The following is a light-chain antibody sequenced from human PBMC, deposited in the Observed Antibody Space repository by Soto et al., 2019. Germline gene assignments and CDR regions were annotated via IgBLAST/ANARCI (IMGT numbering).Light chain of an antibody. CDR1: SSNIGAGYH. J-gene: IGLJ1*01. V-gene: IGLV1-40*01. CDR2: GDS. Sequence: QSVLTQPPSVSGAPGQRVTISCTGSSSNIGAGYHVHWYQQLPGAAPKLLIFGDSNRPSGVPDRFSGSKSGTSASLAITGLQADDEADYYYQSSDSSLTTFVFGTGTKLTVL. CDR3: QSSDSSLTTFV.